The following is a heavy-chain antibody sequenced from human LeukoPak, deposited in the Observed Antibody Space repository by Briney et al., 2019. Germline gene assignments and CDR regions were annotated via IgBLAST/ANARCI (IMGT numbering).Heavy chain of an antibody. Sequence: GGSLRLSCAASGFTFSSYAMSWVREAPGKGLDWVSAISGSGGSTYYADSVKGRFTIPRDNSKHTLYLQMNSLRAEDAGVYYCAKDRPDCDILTGSSLADSSGQGKLVTVSS. J-gene: IGHJ4*02. CDR3: AKDRPDCDILTGSSLADS. D-gene: IGHD3-9*01. V-gene: IGHV3-23*01. CDR1: GFTFSSYA. CDR2: ISGSGGST.